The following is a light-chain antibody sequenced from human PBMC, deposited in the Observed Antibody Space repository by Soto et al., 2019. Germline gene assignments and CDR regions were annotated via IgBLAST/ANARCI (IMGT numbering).Light chain of an antibody. CDR2: AAS. Sequence: IVLTQSPCILSLSPGEGATLSCRTSQSVGGSYLAWYQQKPGQAPRLLIYAASIRATGIPDRFTGSGSGSGFTLTISRLEPEDFAVYYCQQYGKDGSSPLAFGGGTKV. CDR1: QSVGGSY. V-gene: IGKV3-20*01. CDR3: QQYGKDGSSPLA. J-gene: IGKJ4*01.